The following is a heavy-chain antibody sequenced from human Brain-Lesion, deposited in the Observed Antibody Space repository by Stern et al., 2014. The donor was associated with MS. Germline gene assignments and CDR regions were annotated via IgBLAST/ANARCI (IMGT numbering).Heavy chain of an antibody. CDR3: ARFPASRPHVFDS. CDR2: SDHSGST. V-gene: IGHV4-4*02. D-gene: IGHD6-13*01. Sequence: QVQLQQSGPGLVKPSGTLSLTCAVSGGSISSSNWWSWVRQSPGKGLEWIGESDHSGSTIYNPSLKSRVTVSVDKSKTRFSLTLSSVTAADPAVYFCARFPASRPHVFDSWGQGTLVTVSS. CDR1: GGSISSSNW. J-gene: IGHJ4*02.